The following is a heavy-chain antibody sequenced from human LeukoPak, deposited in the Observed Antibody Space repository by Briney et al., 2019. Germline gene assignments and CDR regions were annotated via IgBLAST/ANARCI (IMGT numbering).Heavy chain of an antibody. Sequence: GGSLRLSCAASGFTFSNYWMSWVRQVPGRGVEWVANIKEEVSEKYYADSEKGRFTISRDNAKNSLYLQMNSLRVEDTALYYCARMKNWGLWDYWGQGTLVTVSS. D-gene: IGHD7-27*01. CDR2: IKEEVSEK. CDR3: ARMKNWGLWDY. CDR1: GFTFSNYW. J-gene: IGHJ4*02. V-gene: IGHV3-7*01.